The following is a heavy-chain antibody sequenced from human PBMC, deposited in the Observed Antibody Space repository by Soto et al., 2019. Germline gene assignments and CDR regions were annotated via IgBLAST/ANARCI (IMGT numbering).Heavy chain of an antibody. CDR2: IWYDGSNK. D-gene: IGHD3-22*01. J-gene: IGHJ3*01. CDR1: GFTLSSYG. Sequence: VQLVESGGGVVQPGRSLRLSCAASGFTLSSYGMHWVRQAPGKGLEWVAVIWYDGSNKYYADSVKGRFTISRDNSKNTLYLQMNSLRAEDTAVYHCARDSDYYHTFGGGAFDFWGQGTVITVSS. CDR3: ARDSDYYHTFGGGAFDF. V-gene: IGHV3-33*01.